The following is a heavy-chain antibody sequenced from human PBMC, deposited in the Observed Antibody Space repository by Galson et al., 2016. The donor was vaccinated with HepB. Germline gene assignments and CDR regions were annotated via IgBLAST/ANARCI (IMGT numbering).Heavy chain of an antibody. Sequence: LSLTCTVSEGSISNYYWSWFRQPPGKGPEWIGQTYYSGYTNYSPSLKSRVTISLDSSQNQISLRVRSVTAADTAVYYCARALRGTTSFFEYWGQGVLVTVSS. CDR3: ARALRGTTSFFEY. CDR2: TYYSGYT. J-gene: IGHJ4*02. D-gene: IGHD4-17*01. V-gene: IGHV4-59*01. CDR1: EGSISNYY.